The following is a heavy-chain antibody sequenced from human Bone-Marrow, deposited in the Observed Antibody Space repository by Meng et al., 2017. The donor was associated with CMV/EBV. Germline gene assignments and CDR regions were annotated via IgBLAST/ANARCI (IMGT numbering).Heavy chain of an antibody. CDR3: ARERLRWQPFHY. V-gene: IGHV3-48*03. D-gene: IGHD4-23*01. J-gene: IGHJ4*02. CDR1: GFTFSSYE. Sequence: GGSLRLSCAASGFTFSSYEMNWVRQAPGKGLEWVSYISSSGSTIYYADSVKGRFTISRDNAKNSLYLQMNSLRAEDTAVYYCARERLRWQPFHYWGQGTLVTVSS. CDR2: ISSSGSTI.